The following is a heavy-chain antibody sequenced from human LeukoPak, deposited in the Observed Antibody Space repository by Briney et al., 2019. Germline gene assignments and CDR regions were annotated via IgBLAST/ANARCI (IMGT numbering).Heavy chain of an antibody. CDR3: ARINEAAAGTDYYMDV. CDR1: GFTFDDYG. J-gene: IGHJ6*03. Sequence: GGSLRLSCAASGFTFDDYGMSWVRQAPGKGLEWVSGINWNGGSTGYADSVKGRFTISRDNAKNSLYLQVNSLRAEDTALYYCARINEAAAGTDYYMDVWGKGTTVTVSS. D-gene: IGHD6-13*01. V-gene: IGHV3-20*04. CDR2: INWNGGST.